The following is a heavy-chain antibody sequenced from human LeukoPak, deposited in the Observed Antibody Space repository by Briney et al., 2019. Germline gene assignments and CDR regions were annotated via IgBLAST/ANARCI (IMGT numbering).Heavy chain of an antibody. CDR2: MNPNSGNT. CDR1: GYTFTGYY. V-gene: IGHV1-8*02. Sequence: ASVKVSCKASGYTFTGYYMHWVRQAPGQGLEWMGWMNPNSGNTGYAQKFQGRVTMTRNTSISTAYMELSSLRSEDTAVYYCACYGYSYGYYYGMDVWGQGTTVTVSS. D-gene: IGHD5-18*01. CDR3: ACYGYSYGYYYGMDV. J-gene: IGHJ6*02.